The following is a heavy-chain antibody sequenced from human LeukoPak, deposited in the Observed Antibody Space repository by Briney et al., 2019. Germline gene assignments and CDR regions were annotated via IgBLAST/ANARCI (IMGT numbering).Heavy chain of an antibody. CDR3: ARASNYDSSGYYFHWYFDL. Sequence: SETLSLTCSVSSGSLSNYYWSWVRQSPGKGLEWIGYIYYSGTTKYNPSLKSRVTLSTDTSQSRFSLKMNSVTAADTAVYYCARASNYDSSGYYFHWYFDLWGRGTLVTVSS. J-gene: IGHJ2*01. CDR2: IYYSGTT. V-gene: IGHV4-59*01. D-gene: IGHD3-22*01. CDR1: SGSLSNYY.